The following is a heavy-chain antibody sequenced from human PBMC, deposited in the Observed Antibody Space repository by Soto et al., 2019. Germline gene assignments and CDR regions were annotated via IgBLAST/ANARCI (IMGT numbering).Heavy chain of an antibody. CDR2: ISAYNGNT. V-gene: IGHV1-18*01. CDR3: ARVQYQLLWDGY. CDR1: GYTFTSYG. Sequence: ASVKVSCKASGYTFTSYGISWVRQAPGQGLEWMGWISAYNGNTNYAQKLQGRVTMATDTSTSTAYMELRSLRSDDTAVYYCARVQYQLLWDGYWGQGTLVTVSS. D-gene: IGHD2-2*01. J-gene: IGHJ4*02.